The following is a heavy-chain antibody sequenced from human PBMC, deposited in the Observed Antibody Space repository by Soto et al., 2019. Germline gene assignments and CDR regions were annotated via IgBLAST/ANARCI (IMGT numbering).Heavy chain of an antibody. J-gene: IGHJ4*02. V-gene: IGHV4-4*07. D-gene: IGHD1-7*01. Sequence: XETLSLTCAVSGGSISSYGGSWIRQPAWKGLEWIGRISNNVNTQYNPSLKSRVTVSVDTSRNQFFLNLHSVTAADSAVYFCGRESGETWDYEAYWGQGTPVTVSS. CDR3: GRESGETWDYEAY. CDR2: ISNNVNT. CDR1: GGSISSYG.